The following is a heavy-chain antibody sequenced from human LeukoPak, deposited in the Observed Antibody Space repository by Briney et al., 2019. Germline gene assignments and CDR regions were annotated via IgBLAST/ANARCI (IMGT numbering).Heavy chain of an antibody. CDR3: ARVLRFLEWSIAYYYYGMDV. V-gene: IGHV1-2*02. J-gene: IGHJ6*02. CDR2: INPNSGGT. D-gene: IGHD3-3*01. Sequence: ASVKVSCKASGYTFTSYYMHWVRQAPGQGLEWMGIINPNSGGTNYAQKFQGRVTMTRDTSISTAYMELSRLRSDDTAVYYCARVLRFLEWSIAYYYYGMDVWGQGTTVTVSS. CDR1: GYTFTSYY.